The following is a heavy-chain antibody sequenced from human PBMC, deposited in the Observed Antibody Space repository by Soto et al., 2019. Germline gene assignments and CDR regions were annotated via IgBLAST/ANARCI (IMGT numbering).Heavy chain of an antibody. J-gene: IGHJ5*02. CDR1: GYTFISYA. V-gene: IGHV1-3*01. CDR3: ARAVVPAAKKWFDP. CDR2: IHAGNGNT. D-gene: IGHD2-2*01. Sequence: ASVKVSCKASGYTFISYAIHWVRQAPGQRLEWMGWIHAGNGNTKYSQNFQGRVTITRDTSASTVYMELSSLRSEDTAVYYCARAVVPAAKKWFDPWGQGPLVTVSS.